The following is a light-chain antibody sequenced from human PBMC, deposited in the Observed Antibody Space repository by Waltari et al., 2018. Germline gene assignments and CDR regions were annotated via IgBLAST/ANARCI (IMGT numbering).Light chain of an antibody. J-gene: IGLJ2*01. CDR1: SSDAGGYNY. CDR2: DVS. V-gene: IGLV2-14*03. Sequence: QSALPQPASVSGSPGQSITISCTGTSSDAGGYNYVSWYLQHPGKAPKLMIYDVSNRPSGVSNRFSGSKSGNTASLTISGLQAEDEADYYCSSYTTSSTLVFGGGTKLTVL. CDR3: SSYTTSSTLV.